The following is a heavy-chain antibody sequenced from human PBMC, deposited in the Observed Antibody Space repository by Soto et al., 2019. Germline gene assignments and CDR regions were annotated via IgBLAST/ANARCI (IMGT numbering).Heavy chain of an antibody. CDR1: GFSFISYA. D-gene: IGHD2-8*01. J-gene: IGHJ5*02. Sequence: PGGSLRLSCTGSGFSFISYAMSWVRQAPGKGLEWVSTISGSGGNTYYADSVQGRFVVSRDNDKNSVYLHMTSLTGEDTAADFCARIEMGWFAHWGQGTQVTVSS. CDR2: ISGSGGNT. CDR3: ARIEMGWFAH. V-gene: IGHV3-23*01.